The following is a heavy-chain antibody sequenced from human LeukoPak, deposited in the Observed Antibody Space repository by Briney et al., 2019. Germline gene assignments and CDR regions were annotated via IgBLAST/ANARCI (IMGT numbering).Heavy chain of an antibody. CDR2: ISTSSSII. D-gene: IGHD1-14*01. CDR1: GFTFSSYS. V-gene: IGHV3-48*01. J-gene: IGHJ4*02. CDR3: ARGVEPLAANTLAY. Sequence: GGSLRLSCVASGFTFSSYSINWVRQAPGKGLEWISYISTSSSIIYYADSVKGRFTISRDNAKNSLYLQMNSLRVEDTAVYYCARGVEPLAANTLAYWGQGTLVTVSS.